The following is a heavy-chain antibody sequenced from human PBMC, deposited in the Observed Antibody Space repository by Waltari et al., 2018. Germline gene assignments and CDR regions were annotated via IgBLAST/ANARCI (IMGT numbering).Heavy chain of an antibody. V-gene: IGHV1-18*01. J-gene: IGHJ4*02. Sequence: QVQLVQSGAEVKKPGASVKVSCKASGYTFTSYGISWVRQAPGQGREWMGWISDYNGNTNYAQKLLGRVTMTTDTATSTAYMELRSLRSDDTAVYYCARDVSFVYSSPSDFDYWGQGTLVTVSS. CDR3: ARDVSFVYSSPSDFDY. CDR1: GYTFTSYG. D-gene: IGHD6-6*01. CDR2: ISDYNGNT.